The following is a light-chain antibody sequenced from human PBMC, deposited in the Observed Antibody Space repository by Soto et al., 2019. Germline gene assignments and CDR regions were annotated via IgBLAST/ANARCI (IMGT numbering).Light chain of an antibody. Sequence: QSVLTQPPSASGSPGQSVTISCTGTSSDVGSYNFVSWYQQHPGNAPKLMIYEVSKRPSAVPDRFSGSKSGNTASLTVSGLQAEDEADYYCSSYAGSTNLIFGGGTQLTVL. J-gene: IGLJ2*01. V-gene: IGLV2-8*01. CDR1: SSDVGSYNF. CDR3: SSYAGSTNLI. CDR2: EVS.